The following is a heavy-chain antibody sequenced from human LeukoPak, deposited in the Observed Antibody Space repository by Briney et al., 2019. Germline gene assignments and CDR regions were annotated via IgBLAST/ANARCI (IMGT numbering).Heavy chain of an antibody. CDR2: MNQDGSAK. Sequence: GGSLRLSCAASGFTFSSYSLNWVRQAPGKGLEWVANMNQDGSAKGYVDSVKGRFTISRDNARNSLYLQMSSLRPEDTAVYYCATYTHWVAGDVWGQGTTVTVSS. V-gene: IGHV3-7*01. CDR3: ATYTHWVAGDV. CDR1: GFTFSSYS. J-gene: IGHJ6*02. D-gene: IGHD3-16*01.